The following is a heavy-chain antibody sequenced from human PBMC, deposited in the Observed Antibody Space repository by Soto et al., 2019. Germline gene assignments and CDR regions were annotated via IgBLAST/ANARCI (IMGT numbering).Heavy chain of an antibody. CDR2: ISSSSSTI. V-gene: IGHV3-48*02. CDR1: GFTFSSYS. D-gene: IGHD3-3*01. CDR3: ARDVEFLGTY. Sequence: QPGGSLRLSCAASGFTFSSYSMNWVRQAPGKGLEWVSYISSSSSTIYYADSVKGRFTISRDNAKNSLYLQMNSLRDDDTAVYYCARDVEFLGTYWGQGTLVTVSS. J-gene: IGHJ4*02.